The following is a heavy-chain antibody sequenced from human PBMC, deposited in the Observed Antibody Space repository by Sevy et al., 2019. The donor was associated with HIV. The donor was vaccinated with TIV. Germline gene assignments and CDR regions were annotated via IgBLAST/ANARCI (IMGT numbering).Heavy chain of an antibody. D-gene: IGHD3-22*01. CDR1: GFTFSSHG. CDR2: ISGSGGST. CDR3: AKGSDYYDSSGYEGGYYFDY. V-gene: IGHV3-23*01. J-gene: IGHJ4*02. Sequence: GGSLRLSCAASGFTFSSHGMHWVRQAPGKGLEWVSAISGSGGSTYYADSVKGRFTISRDNSKNTLYLQMNSLRAEDTAVYYCAKGSDYYDSSGYEGGYYFDYWGQGTLVTVSS.